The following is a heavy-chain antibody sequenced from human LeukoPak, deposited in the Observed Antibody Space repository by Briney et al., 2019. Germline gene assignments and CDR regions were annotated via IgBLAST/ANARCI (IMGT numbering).Heavy chain of an antibody. CDR2: INPNSGGT. Sequence: ASVKVSCKASGYTFTGYYMHWVRQAPGQGLEWMGWINPNSGGTNYAQKFQGRVTMTRDTSISTAYMELGRLRSDDTAVYYCARDQRRYGYYYYYMDVWGKGTTVTISS. D-gene: IGHD5-18*01. J-gene: IGHJ6*03. CDR3: ARDQRRYGYYYYYMDV. V-gene: IGHV1-2*02. CDR1: GYTFTGYY.